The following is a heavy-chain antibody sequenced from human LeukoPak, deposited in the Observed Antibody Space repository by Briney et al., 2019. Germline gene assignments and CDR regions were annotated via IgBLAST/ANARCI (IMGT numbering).Heavy chain of an antibody. CDR3: ARGRIGYSSGWYGGFDY. CDR2: IYYSGST. J-gene: IGHJ4*02. Sequence: SETLSLTCTVSGGSISSYYWSWIRQPPGKGLEWIGYIYYSGSTNYNPSLKSRVTISVDTSKNQFSLKLSSVTAADTAVYYCARGRIGYSSGWYGGFDYWGQGTLVTVSS. CDR1: GGSISSYY. V-gene: IGHV4-59*01. D-gene: IGHD6-13*01.